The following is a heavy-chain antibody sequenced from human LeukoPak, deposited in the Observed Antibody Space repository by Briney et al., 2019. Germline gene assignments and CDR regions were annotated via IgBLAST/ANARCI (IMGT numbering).Heavy chain of an antibody. CDR2: INASGGST. V-gene: IGHV1-46*01. Sequence: ASVKVSCKASGYTFTSYYMHWVRQAPGQERKWMGIINASGGSTSYAQKFQGRVTMTRDMSTSTVYVELSSLRSEDTVVYYCARDMGATKYYFDYWGQGTLVTVSS. CDR3: ARDMGATKYYFDY. J-gene: IGHJ4*02. D-gene: IGHD1-26*01. CDR1: GYTFTSYY.